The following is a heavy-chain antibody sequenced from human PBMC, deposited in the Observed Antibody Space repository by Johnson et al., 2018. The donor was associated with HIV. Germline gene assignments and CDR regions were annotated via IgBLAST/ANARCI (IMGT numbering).Heavy chain of an antibody. CDR3: ARVEDGSGSYYPDAFDI. CDR1: GFTFSNYA. V-gene: IGHV3-30*14. CDR2: ISYDGSNK. J-gene: IGHJ3*02. D-gene: IGHD3-10*01. Sequence: QAQLVESGGGVVQPGRSLRVSCAVSGFTFSNYAMYWVRQVPGKGLEWVAVISYDGSNKYYADSVKGRFTISRDNSKNTLYLQMNSLRAEDTAMFYCARVEDGSGSYYPDAFDIWGQGTMVTVSS.